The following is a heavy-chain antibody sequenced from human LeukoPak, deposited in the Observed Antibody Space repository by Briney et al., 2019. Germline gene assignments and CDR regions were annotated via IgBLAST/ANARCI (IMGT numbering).Heavy chain of an antibody. D-gene: IGHD5-18*01. J-gene: IGHJ4*02. CDR3: ARERGYSYGYSDY. V-gene: IGHV3-48*01. Sequence: PGGSLGLSCAASGFTFSSYSMNWVRQAPGKGLEWVSYISSSSSTIYYADSVKGRFTISRDNAKNSLYLQMNGLRAEDTAVYYCARERGYSYGYSDYWGQGTLVTVSS. CDR1: GFTFSSYS. CDR2: ISSSSSTI.